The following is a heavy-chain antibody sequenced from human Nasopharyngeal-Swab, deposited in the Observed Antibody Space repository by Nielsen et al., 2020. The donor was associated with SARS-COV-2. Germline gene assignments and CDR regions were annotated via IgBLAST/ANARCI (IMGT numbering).Heavy chain of an antibody. CDR3: ARLGDSYGHFDY. Sequence: SETLSLTCAVSGYPISSGYYWGWIRQPPGKGLEWLGSIYHSGRNYYNPSLKSRATISVETSKNQFSLKLTSVTAADTAVYYCARLGDSYGHFDYWGQGTLVTVSS. CDR1: GYPISSGYY. CDR2: IYHSGRN. V-gene: IGHV4-38-2*01. D-gene: IGHD5-18*01. J-gene: IGHJ4*02.